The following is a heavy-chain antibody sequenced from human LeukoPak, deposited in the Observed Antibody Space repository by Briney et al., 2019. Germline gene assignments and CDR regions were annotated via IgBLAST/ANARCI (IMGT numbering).Heavy chain of an antibody. D-gene: IGHD3-22*01. Sequence: ASVKVSCKASGGTFSSYAISWVRQAPGQGLEWMGGIIPIFGTANYAQKFQGRVTITTDESTSTAYMELSSLRSEDTAVYYCASPAHYYDSSGYFSYWDQGTLVTVSS. CDR2: IIPIFGTA. V-gene: IGHV1-69*05. CDR1: GGTFSSYA. CDR3: ASPAHYYDSSGYFSY. J-gene: IGHJ4*02.